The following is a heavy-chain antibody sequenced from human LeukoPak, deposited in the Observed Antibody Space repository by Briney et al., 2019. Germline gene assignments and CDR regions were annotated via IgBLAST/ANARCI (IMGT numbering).Heavy chain of an antibody. J-gene: IGHJ4*02. D-gene: IGHD6-19*01. CDR3: AKGIAVAELYYFDC. CDR1: GFTFSSYW. CDR2: IKQDGSEK. V-gene: IGHV3-7*01. Sequence: GGSLRLSCAASGFTFSSYWMSWVRQAPGKGLEWVANIKQDGSEKYYVDSVKGRFTISRDNSKNTLYLQMNSLRAEDTAVYYCAKGIAVAELYYFDCWGQGTLVTVSS.